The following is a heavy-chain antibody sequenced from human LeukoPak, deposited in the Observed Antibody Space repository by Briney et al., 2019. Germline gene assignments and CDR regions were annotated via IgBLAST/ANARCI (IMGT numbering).Heavy chain of an antibody. Sequence: PSETLSLTCTVSGGSISSYYWSWIRQTPGKGLEWIGYIYYSGSTNYNPSLKSRVTISVDTSKNQFSLKLSSVTAADTAVYYCARDGRSGYPPGGWFDPWGQGTLVTVSS. CDR2: IYYSGST. J-gene: IGHJ5*02. CDR1: GGSISSYY. CDR3: ARDGRSGYPPGGWFDP. D-gene: IGHD3-22*01. V-gene: IGHV4-59*01.